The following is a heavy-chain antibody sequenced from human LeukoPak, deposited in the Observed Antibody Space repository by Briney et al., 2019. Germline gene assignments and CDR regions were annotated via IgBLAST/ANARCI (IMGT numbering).Heavy chain of an antibody. CDR1: GYTFTGYY. J-gene: IGHJ4*02. V-gene: IGHV1-2*02. D-gene: IGHD3-22*01. Sequence: ASVKVSCKASGYTFTGYYMHWVRRAPGQGLEWMGWINPSSGGTNYAQKFQGRVTMTRDTSISTAYMELSRLRSDDTAVYYCARDISGTYYDSSGYSDYWGQGTLVTVSS. CDR2: INPSSGGT. CDR3: ARDISGTYYDSSGYSDY.